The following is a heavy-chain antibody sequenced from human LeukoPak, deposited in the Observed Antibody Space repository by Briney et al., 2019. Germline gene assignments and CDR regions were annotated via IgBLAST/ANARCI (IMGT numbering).Heavy chain of an antibody. CDR2: IYYSGST. V-gene: IGHV4-59*08. J-gene: IGHJ4*02. CDR1: GGSISSYY. D-gene: IGHD1-26*01. CDR3: AGGGTYLRYYFAF. Sequence: SETLSLTCTVSGGSISSYYWSWIRQPPGKGLEWIGHIYYSGSTNYNPSLKSRVTMSLDTSKNQFSLKLSSVTAADTAVYYCAGGGTYLRYYFAFWGQGTLVTVSS.